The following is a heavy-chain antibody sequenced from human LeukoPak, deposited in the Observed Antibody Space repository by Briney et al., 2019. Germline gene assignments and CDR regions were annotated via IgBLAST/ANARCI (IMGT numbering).Heavy chain of an antibody. D-gene: IGHD3-22*01. CDR3: ARDRGYYDSSGLLFDY. V-gene: IGHV1-18*01. CDR2: ISAYNGNT. J-gene: IGHJ4*02. CDR1: GYTFTSYG. Sequence: ASVTVSCTASGYTFTSYGISWVRQAPGQGLEWMGWISAYNGNTNYAQKLQGRVTMTTDTSTSTAYMELRSLRSDDTAVYYCARDRGYYDSSGLLFDYWGQGTLVTVSS.